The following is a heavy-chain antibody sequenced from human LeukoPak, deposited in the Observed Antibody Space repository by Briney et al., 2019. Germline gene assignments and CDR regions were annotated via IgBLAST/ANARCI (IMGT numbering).Heavy chain of an antibody. D-gene: IGHD6-13*01. J-gene: IGHJ1*01. CDR1: GYSFIDYY. Sequence: ASVKVSCKTSGYSFIDYYIHWVRQAPGQGLEWMGWINSNSADTNYAQNFQGRVTMARDTSISTAYMELSRLRSDDTALYYCARIGISARGTNFHHWGQGTLVTVSS. CDR3: ARIGISARGTNFHH. CDR2: INSNSADT. V-gene: IGHV1-2*02.